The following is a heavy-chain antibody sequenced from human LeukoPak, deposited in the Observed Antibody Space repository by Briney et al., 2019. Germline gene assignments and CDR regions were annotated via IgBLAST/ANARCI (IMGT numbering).Heavy chain of an antibody. CDR1: GGSISSYY. Sequence: PSETLSLTCTVSGGSISSYYWSWIRQPPGKGVEWIGYIYYSGNTNYNPSLKSRVTISVDTSKNQFSLRLNSVTAADTAVYYCARFEGYDFLTGYAYYFDYWGQGTLVTVSS. CDR3: ARFEGYDFLTGYAYYFDY. J-gene: IGHJ4*02. D-gene: IGHD3-9*01. CDR2: IYYSGNT. V-gene: IGHV4-59*01.